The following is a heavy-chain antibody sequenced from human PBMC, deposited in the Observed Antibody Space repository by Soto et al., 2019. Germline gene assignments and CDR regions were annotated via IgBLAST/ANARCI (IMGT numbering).Heavy chain of an antibody. CDR3: ATRITVFGLLIPPFDP. CDR2: INHTGGT. CDR1: GGSVNGYY. J-gene: IGHJ5*02. V-gene: IGHV4-34*01. Sequence: SETLSLTCAVYGGSVNGYYWNWIRQPPGKGLEWIGEINHTGGTHYNPSLQSRVTMSVDTSKNQFSLRLSSVTAADTAIYYCATRITVFGLLIPPFDPWGQGTQVTVSS. D-gene: IGHD3-3*01.